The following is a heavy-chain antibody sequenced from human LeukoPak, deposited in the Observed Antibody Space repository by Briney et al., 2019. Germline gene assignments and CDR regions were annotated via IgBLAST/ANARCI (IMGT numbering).Heavy chain of an antibody. V-gene: IGHV3-23*01. D-gene: IGHD3-22*01. Sequence: GGSLRLSCAASGFTFSSYAMGWVRQAPGKGLEWVSAISGSGGSTYYADSVKGRFTISRDNSKNTLYLQMNSLRAEDTAVYYCAKGRYYYDSSGYCLDYWGQGTLVTVSS. CDR1: GFTFSSYA. J-gene: IGHJ4*02. CDR3: AKGRYYYDSSGYCLDY. CDR2: ISGSGGST.